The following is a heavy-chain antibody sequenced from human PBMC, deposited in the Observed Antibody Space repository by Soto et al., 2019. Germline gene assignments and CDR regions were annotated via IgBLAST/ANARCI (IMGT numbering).Heavy chain of an antibody. D-gene: IGHD5-18*01. J-gene: IGHJ4*02. Sequence: GGSLRLSCAASGFNFRSYGMHWVRQAAGKGLEWVAVISYDGSNQYYADSVKGRFTISRDKSRNTLYLQMNSLRAEDTAMYYCAKDFYVDTAMVIDYWGQGT. CDR1: GFNFRSYG. CDR2: ISYDGSNQ. CDR3: AKDFYVDTAMVIDY. V-gene: IGHV3-30*18.